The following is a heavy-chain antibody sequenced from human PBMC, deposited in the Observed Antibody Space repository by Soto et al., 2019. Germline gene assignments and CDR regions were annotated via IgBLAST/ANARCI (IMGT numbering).Heavy chain of an antibody. D-gene: IGHD3-3*01. V-gene: IGHV1-69*12. J-gene: IGHJ4*02. CDR1: GGTFSSYA. CDR3: ARDGDGDSYFDY. CDR2: IIRIFGTA. Sequence: QVQLVQSGAEVKKPGSSVKVSCKASGGTFSSYAISWVRQAPGQGLEWMGGIIRIFGTANYAQKIQGRVTITADESTSTAYMKLSSQRSENTAVYYCARDGDGDSYFDYWGQGTLVTLAS.